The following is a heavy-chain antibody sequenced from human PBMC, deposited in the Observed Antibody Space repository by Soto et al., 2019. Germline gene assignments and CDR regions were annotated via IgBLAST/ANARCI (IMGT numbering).Heavy chain of an antibody. CDR3: ARGVGSSPPQY. J-gene: IGHJ4*02. Sequence: LSLTCTISGGSVSVYYWSWIRQSTGQGLEWIGYIYASGSPYYNPSLRSRVTISADTSKNQISLKLTSPTAADTAVYYCARGVGSSPPQYWGRGTLVTVS. CDR1: GGSVSVYY. CDR2: IYASGSP. D-gene: IGHD1-26*01. V-gene: IGHV4-59*02.